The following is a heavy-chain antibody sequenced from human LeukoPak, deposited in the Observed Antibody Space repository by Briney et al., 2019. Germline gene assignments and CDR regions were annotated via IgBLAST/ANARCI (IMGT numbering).Heavy chain of an antibody. Sequence: GASVKVSCKASGYTFTSYGISWVRQAPGQRLEWMGWISAYNGNTNYAQKLQGRVTMTTDTSTSTAYMELRSLRSDDTAVYYCARDRGTVGATIPLDYWGQGTLVTVSS. CDR3: ARDRGTVGATIPLDY. J-gene: IGHJ4*02. CDR1: GYTFTSYG. V-gene: IGHV1-18*01. D-gene: IGHD1-26*01. CDR2: ISAYNGNT.